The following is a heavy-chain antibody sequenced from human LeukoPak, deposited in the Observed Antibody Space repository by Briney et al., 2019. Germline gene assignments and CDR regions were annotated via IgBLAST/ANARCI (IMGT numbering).Heavy chain of an antibody. CDR1: GFTFSSYA. CDR3: AKWGAYYYGSGSYSELDY. CDR2: ISSSSDRM. Sequence: PGGSLKLSCAASGFTFSSYAMNWVRQAPGKGLEWVPGISSSSDRMYYADSVKGRFTISRDNSKNTLYLQMNSLRAEDTAVYYCAKWGAYYYGSGSYSELDYWGQGTLVTVSS. V-gene: IGHV3-23*01. D-gene: IGHD3-10*01. J-gene: IGHJ4*02.